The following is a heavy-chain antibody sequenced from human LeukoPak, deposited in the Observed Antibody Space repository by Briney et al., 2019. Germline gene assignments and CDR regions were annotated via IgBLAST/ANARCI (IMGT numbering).Heavy chain of an antibody. D-gene: IGHD4-17*01. J-gene: IGHJ6*03. CDR2: IYTSGST. Sequence: PSETLSLTCTVSGGSISSSSYYWGWIRQPPGKGLEWIGRIYTSGSTNYNPSLKSRVTISVDTSKNQFSLKLSSVTAADTAVYYCARERRDEDGDYYYYYYYMDVWGKGTTVTISS. CDR3: ARERRDEDGDYYYYYYYMDV. V-gene: IGHV4-39*07. CDR1: GGSISSSSYY.